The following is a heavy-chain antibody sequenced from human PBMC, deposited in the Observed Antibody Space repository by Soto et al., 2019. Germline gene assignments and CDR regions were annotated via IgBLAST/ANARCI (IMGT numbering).Heavy chain of an antibody. V-gene: IGHV1-18*01. CDR3: ARDGALGESYYYYGMDH. CDR2: ISAYNGNT. J-gene: IGHJ6*02. D-gene: IGHD3-16*01. CDR1: GYTFTNYG. Sequence: QVQLVQSGAEVKKPGASVKVSCKASGYTFTNYGISWVRQPPGQGLEGMGWISAYNGNTNYAQKIQGRVTMPTDTSTSTAYMELRSLRADDTAVYYCARDGALGESYYYYGMDHWGQGATVSASS.